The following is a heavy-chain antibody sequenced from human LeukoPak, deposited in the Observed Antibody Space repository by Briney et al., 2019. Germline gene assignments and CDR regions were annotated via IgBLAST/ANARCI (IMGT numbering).Heavy chain of an antibody. D-gene: IGHD6-13*01. J-gene: IGHJ4*02. CDR2: ISSSSSYI. Sequence: PGGSLRPSCAASGLTFSSYSMNWVRQAPGKGLEWASSISSSSSYIYYADSVKGRFTISRDNAKNSLYLQMNSLRAEDTAVYYCARSFLSIAAAATDYWGQGTLVTVSS. CDR1: GLTFSSYS. CDR3: ARSFLSIAAAATDY. V-gene: IGHV3-21*01.